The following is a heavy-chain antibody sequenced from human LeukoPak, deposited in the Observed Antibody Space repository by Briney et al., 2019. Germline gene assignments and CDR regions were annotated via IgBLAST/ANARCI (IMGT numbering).Heavy chain of an antibody. V-gene: IGHV3-30*18. J-gene: IGHJ4*02. CDR1: GFTFSSYG. D-gene: IGHD1/OR15-1a*01. Sequence: GGSLRPSCAASGFTFSSYGMHWVRQAPGKGLEWVAVISYDGSNKYYADSVKGRFTISRDNSKNTLYLQMNSLRAEDTAVYYCAKGTKPVMTIPDYWGQGILVTVSS. CDR3: AKGTKPVMTIPDY. CDR2: ISYDGSNK.